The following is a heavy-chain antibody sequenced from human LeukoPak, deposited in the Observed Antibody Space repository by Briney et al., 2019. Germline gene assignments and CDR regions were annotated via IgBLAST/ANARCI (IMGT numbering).Heavy chain of an antibody. J-gene: IGHJ4*02. V-gene: IGHV3-23*01. Sequence: GGSLRPSCAASGFTFSSYAMSWVRQAPGKGLEWVSAISGSGGSTYYADSVKGRFTISRDDSKNTLYLQMNSLRAEDTAVYYCAKFLPTHIVVANYYFDYWGQGTLVTVSS. CDR2: ISGSGGST. CDR3: AKFLPTHIVVANYYFDY. CDR1: GFTFSSYA. D-gene: IGHD2-21*01.